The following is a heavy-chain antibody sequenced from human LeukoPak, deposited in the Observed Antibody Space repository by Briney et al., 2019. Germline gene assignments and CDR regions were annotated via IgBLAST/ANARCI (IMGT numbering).Heavy chain of an antibody. Sequence: GGSLRLSCAASGFTFSSYGMHWVRQAPGKGLEWVAFIRYDGSNKYYADSVKGRFTISRDNSKNTLYLQMNSLRAEDTAVYYCAKTYCSSTSCYKVPDYWGQGTLVTVSS. CDR3: AKTYCSSTSCYKVPDY. CDR1: GFTFSSYG. D-gene: IGHD2-2*02. J-gene: IGHJ4*02. CDR2: IRYDGSNK. V-gene: IGHV3-30*02.